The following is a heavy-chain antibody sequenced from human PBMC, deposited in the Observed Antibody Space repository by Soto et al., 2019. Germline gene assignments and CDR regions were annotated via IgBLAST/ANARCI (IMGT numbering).Heavy chain of an antibody. CDR2: ISYSGST. D-gene: IGHD3-16*01. V-gene: IGHV4-39*01. CDR3: AVLFHPDNSIRDDIPVSAFLLNRSSDL. Sequence: PGKGLEWIGSISYSGSTYYNPSLKSRVTISVDTSENQFSLKLSSVTAADTAVYYCAVLFHPDNSIRDDIPVSAFLLNRSSDL. J-gene: IGHJ2*01.